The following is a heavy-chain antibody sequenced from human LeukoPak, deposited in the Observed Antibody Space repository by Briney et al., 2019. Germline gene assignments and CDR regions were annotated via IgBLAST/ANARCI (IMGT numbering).Heavy chain of an antibody. J-gene: IGHJ3*02. Sequence: PGGSLRLSCAASGFTGSNNYVSWVRQAPGMGLEWVSAIHSSGATCYADSVKGRFTISRDTSKNTLYLQISSLRVEDTAVYYCARDTQNAFDIWGQGTMVTVSS. D-gene: IGHD2-15*01. CDR1: GFTGSNNY. CDR2: IHSSGAT. V-gene: IGHV3-53*01. CDR3: ARDTQNAFDI.